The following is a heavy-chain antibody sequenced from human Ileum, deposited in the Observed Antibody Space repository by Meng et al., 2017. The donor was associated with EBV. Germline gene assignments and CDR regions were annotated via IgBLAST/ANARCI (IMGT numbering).Heavy chain of an antibody. D-gene: IGHD1-26*01. J-gene: IGHJ4*02. CDR2: IYYSGTT. CDR3: ARNSESGSYIDY. V-gene: IGHV4-28*01. CDR1: GSPISTTNW. Sequence: VQLRECRPVLVKPSDPRSPTCAVFGSPISTTNWWGGIRQPPGKGLDWIGHIYYSGTTYNNPSLTSRVTMSIYPSKNQFSLKLSSVTAVDTAVYYCARNSESGSYIDYWGLGTLVTVSS.